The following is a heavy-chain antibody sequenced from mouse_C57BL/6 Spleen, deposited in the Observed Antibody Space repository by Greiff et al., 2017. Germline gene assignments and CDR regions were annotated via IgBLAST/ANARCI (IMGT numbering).Heavy chain of an antibody. CDR2: IDPSDSYT. J-gene: IGHJ3*01. D-gene: IGHD1-1*01. V-gene: IGHV1-69*01. CDR3: ARDYYGSSPAGFAY. CDR1: GYTFTSYW. Sequence: VQLQQPGAELVMPGASVKLSCKASGYTFTSYWMHWVKQRPGQGLEWIGEIDPSDSYTNYNQKFKGKSTLTVDKSSSTAYMQLSSLTSEDSAVYYGARDYYGSSPAGFAYWGQGTLVTVSA.